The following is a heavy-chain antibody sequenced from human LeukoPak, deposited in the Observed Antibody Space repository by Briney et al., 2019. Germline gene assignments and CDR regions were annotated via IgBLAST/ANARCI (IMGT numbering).Heavy chain of an antibody. CDR1: GYTFTSYA. J-gene: IGHJ4*02. D-gene: IGHD1-26*01. CDR3: ARDSGSGNNDY. Sequence: GASVWVSCKASGYTFTSYAIHWVRQAPGQRLEWMGWISAGNGSTKYSQNFQGRVTFISNTSATTAFMELSSLRSEDAAVYYCARDSGSGNNDYWGQGTLVTVSS. CDR2: ISAGNGST. V-gene: IGHV1-3*01.